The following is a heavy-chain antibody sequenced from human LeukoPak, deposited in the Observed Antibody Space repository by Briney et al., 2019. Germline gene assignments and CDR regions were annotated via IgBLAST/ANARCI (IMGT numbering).Heavy chain of an antibody. V-gene: IGHV3-9*01. CDR2: ISWNSGSI. J-gene: IGHJ5*02. D-gene: IGHD6-13*01. Sequence: GGSLRLSCTASGYTFDDYAMHWVRQAPGQGLEWISGISWNSGSIGYADSVQGRFTISRDNAKNSLYLQMNSLRAEDTALYYCAKGASYYSSSWYWWFDPWGQGTLVTVSS. CDR1: GYTFDDYA. CDR3: AKGASYYSSSWYWWFDP.